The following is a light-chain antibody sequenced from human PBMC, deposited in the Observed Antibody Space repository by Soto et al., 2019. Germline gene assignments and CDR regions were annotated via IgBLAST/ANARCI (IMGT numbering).Light chain of an antibody. CDR2: GAS. CDR3: QQYGGSPQT. Sequence: EKVMTQSPGTLALSLGEGATLSCRASQSVSKYLAWYQQKPGQAPRLLIYGASSRATGIPDSFSGSGSGTDFTLTISRLEPEDFAVYYCQQYGGSPQTFGQGTKVDIK. V-gene: IGKV3-20*01. J-gene: IGKJ1*01. CDR1: QSVSKY.